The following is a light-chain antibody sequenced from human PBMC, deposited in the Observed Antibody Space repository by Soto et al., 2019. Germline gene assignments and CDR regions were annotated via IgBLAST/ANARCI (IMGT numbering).Light chain of an antibody. CDR2: RNN. CDR1: SSHIGSNY. J-gene: IGLJ2*01. V-gene: IGLV1-47*01. Sequence: QSVLTQPPSASGTPGQRGTISCSGSSSHIGSNYVYWYQQLPGTAPKLLIYRNNQRPSGVPDRFSGSNSGTSASLAISGLRSEDEVEYYCAAWDDSLSGVVFGGGTKLTVL. CDR3: AAWDDSLSGVV.